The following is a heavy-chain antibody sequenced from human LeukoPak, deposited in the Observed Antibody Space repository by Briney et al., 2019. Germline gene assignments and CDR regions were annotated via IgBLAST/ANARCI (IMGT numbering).Heavy chain of an antibody. V-gene: IGHV1-2*02. CDR1: GYTFTDYY. D-gene: IGHD2-2*01. CDR2: INPNSGGT. J-gene: IGHJ6*03. CDR3: ARDRACSSTSCYEDYYYMDV. Sequence: ASVKVSCKASGYTFTDYYIHWVRQAPGQGLEWMGWINPNSGGTNYAQKFQGRVTMTRDTSISTAYMELSRLRSDDTAVYYCARDRACSSTSCYEDYYYMDVWGRGTTVTVSS.